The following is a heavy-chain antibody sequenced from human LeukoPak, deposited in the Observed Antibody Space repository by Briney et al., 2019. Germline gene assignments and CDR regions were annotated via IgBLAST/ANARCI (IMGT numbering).Heavy chain of an antibody. J-gene: IGHJ4*02. D-gene: IGHD5-18*01. CDR3: ARARIGYSYGYSDY. CDR1: GYTFTSYD. Sequence: ASVKVSCKASGYTFTSYDINWVRQATGQGLEWMGWMNPNNGNTGYAQKFQGRVTMTRDTSTSTVYMELSSLRSEDTAVYYCARARIGYSYGYSDYWGQGTLVTVSS. V-gene: IGHV1-8*01. CDR2: MNPNNGNT.